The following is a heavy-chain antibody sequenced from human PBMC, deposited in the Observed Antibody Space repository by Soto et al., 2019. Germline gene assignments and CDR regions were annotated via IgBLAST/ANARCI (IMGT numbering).Heavy chain of an antibody. Sequence: GPEVRKPGASVKVSCEASGYTFTTSGSSWGRQVPGQGLEWMGWISTYNGDTNSAQNFQGRVLMTADTSTGTAYMELMSLKSDDTAVYYCARQGRWTYYYYGLDVWGQGTIVTVSS. CDR1: GYTFTTSG. D-gene: IGHD3-10*01. CDR3: ARQGRWTYYYYGLDV. V-gene: IGHV1-18*01. CDR2: ISTYNGDT. J-gene: IGHJ6*02.